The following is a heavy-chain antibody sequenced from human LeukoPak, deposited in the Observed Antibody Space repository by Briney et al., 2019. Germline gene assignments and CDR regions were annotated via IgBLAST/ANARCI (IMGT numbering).Heavy chain of an antibody. CDR1: GFTFISYA. Sequence: PRTSLRLSCAASGFTFISYAMHSVRQAPGERLEWVGLISYGGIDKSYAVSVKGRFTISRDSSKRTLYLKMNSLGAEDTAMYYCARESWSDSVAFDIWGLGTMVIVSS. CDR2: ISYGGIDK. CDR3: ARESWSDSVAFDI. J-gene: IGHJ3*02. V-gene: IGHV3-30*04. D-gene: IGHD3-3*01.